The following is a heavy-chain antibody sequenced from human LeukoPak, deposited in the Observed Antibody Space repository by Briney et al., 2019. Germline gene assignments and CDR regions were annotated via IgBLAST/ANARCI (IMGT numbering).Heavy chain of an antibody. J-gene: IGHJ4*02. CDR3: ARRRIAAAGDFES. Sequence: GGSLRLSCAVSGFTFSRYAMTWVRQAPGKGLEWVSAISDNGANSKYADPVRGRFSISRDNSKNTLYLQMTSLRTEDTAIYYCARRRIAAAGDFESWGQGTLVTVSS. V-gene: IGHV3-23*01. D-gene: IGHD6-13*01. CDR2: ISDNGANS. CDR1: GFTFSRYA.